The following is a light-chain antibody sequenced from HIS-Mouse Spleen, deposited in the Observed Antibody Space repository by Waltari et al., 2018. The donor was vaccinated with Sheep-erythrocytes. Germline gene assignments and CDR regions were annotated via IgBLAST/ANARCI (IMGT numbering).Light chain of an antibody. CDR1: QRVSSN. V-gene: IGKV3-15*01. CDR3: QQYNNWPPHT. Sequence: EIVMTQSPATLSVSPGERATLSCRASQRVSSNLAWYQQKPGQAPRLLIYGASTRATGITARFSGSGSGTEFTLTISSMQSEDFAVYYCQQYNNWPPHTFGQGTKLEIK. J-gene: IGKJ2*01. CDR2: GAS.